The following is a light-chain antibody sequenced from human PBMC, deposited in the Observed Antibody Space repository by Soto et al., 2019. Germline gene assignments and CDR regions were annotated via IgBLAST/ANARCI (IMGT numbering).Light chain of an antibody. V-gene: IGKV1-5*01. CDR2: DVS. J-gene: IGKJ1*01. CDR3: QQYTNYPWT. CDR1: RSISSW. Sequence: DIQMTQSPPTLSASVGDRVTITCRASRSISSWLAWYQQRPGKAPNLLIYDVSSLESGVPARFSGSGSGTEFTLTISSLQPDDFATYYCQQYTNYPWTFGQGTKVEIK.